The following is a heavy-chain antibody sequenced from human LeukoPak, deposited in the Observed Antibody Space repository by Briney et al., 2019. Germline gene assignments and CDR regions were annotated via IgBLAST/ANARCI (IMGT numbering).Heavy chain of an antibody. CDR3: ARDRGSLWVARRTDAFDI. V-gene: IGHV1-46*01. D-gene: IGHD2-15*01. J-gene: IGHJ3*02. Sequence: ASVKVSCKASGYTFTSYYMHWVRQAPGQGLEWMGIINPSGGSTSYAQKFQGRVTMTRDTSTSTVYMELSSLRSEDTAVYYCARDRGSLWVARRTDAFDIWGQGTMVTVSS. CDR2: INPSGGST. CDR1: GYTFTSYY.